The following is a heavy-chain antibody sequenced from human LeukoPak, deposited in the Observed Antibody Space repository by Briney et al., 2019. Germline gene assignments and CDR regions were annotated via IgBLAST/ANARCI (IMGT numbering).Heavy chain of an antibody. CDR3: ARVQITNCGSFDY. V-gene: IGHV3-74*01. CDR2: INRDGSST. D-gene: IGHD7-27*01. J-gene: IGHJ4*02. CDR1: GFTFSSYW. Sequence: GGSLRLSCAASGFTFSSYWMSWVRQAPGKGLVWVSRINRDGSSTYYADSVKGRFTISRDNAKNTLYLQMNRLRAEDTAVYYCARVQITNCGSFDYWGQGTLVTVSS.